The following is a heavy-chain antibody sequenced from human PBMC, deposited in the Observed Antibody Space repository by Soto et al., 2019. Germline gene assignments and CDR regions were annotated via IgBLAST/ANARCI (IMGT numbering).Heavy chain of an antibody. CDR1: GGTFSSYA. V-gene: IGHV1-69*13. CDR2: IIPIFGTA. CDR3: ARGNGDYAGLRYYYYYYGMDV. Sequence: SVKVSCKASGGTFSSYAISWVRQAPGQGLEWMGGIIPIFGTANYAQKFQGRVTITADESTSTAYMELSSLRSEDTAVYYCARGNGDYAGLRYYYYYYGMDVWGQGTTVTVSS. J-gene: IGHJ6*02. D-gene: IGHD4-17*01.